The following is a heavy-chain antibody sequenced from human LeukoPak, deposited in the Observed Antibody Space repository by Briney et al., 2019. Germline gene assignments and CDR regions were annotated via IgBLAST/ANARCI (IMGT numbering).Heavy chain of an antibody. CDR2: ISSSSSYI. D-gene: IGHD6-13*01. Sequence: GGSLRLSCAASGFTFSSYAMSWVRQAPGKGLEWVSSISSSSSYIYYADSVKGRFTISRDNAKNALYLQMNSLRAEDTAVYYCARGKQAAAGIFGYWGQGTLVTVSS. CDR3: ARGKQAAAGIFGY. CDR1: GFTFSSYA. J-gene: IGHJ4*02. V-gene: IGHV3-21*01.